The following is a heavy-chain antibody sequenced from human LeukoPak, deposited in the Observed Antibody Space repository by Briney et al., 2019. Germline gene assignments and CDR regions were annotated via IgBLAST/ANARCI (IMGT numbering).Heavy chain of an antibody. D-gene: IGHD6-6*01. Sequence: GGSLRLSCAASGFTFTSYAMNWVRQAPGKGLEWVSTISGSGGSTYYADSVKGRFTMSRDNSENMLYLQMNSLRAEDTAVCYCAKSTGSSSSLAVDYWGQGTLVTVSS. V-gene: IGHV3-23*01. CDR3: AKSTGSSSSLAVDY. J-gene: IGHJ4*02. CDR2: ISGSGGST. CDR1: GFTFTSYA.